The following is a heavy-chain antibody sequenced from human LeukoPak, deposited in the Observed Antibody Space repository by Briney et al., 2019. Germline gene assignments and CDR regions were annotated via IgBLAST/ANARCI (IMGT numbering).Heavy chain of an antibody. Sequence: GGSLRLSCAASGFTFSMFWMNWVRQAPGKGLEWVAEIKQDGSDKNYVDSVKGRFIISRDNAKNSLYLRMNSLRAEDTAVYYCARGYCSGSRCSRSYWGQGTLVTVSS. D-gene: IGHD2-2*01. V-gene: IGHV3-7*01. CDR1: GFTFSMFW. J-gene: IGHJ4*02. CDR3: ARGYCSGSRCSRSY. CDR2: IKQDGSDK.